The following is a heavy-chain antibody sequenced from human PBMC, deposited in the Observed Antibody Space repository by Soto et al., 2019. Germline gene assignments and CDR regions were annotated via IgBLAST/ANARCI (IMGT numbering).Heavy chain of an antibody. J-gene: IGHJ5*02. CDR2: IYYSGST. D-gene: IGHD5-12*01. CDR1: GGSISSYY. V-gene: IGHV4-59*01. Sequence: XXTLSLTCTVSGGSISSYYWRWILQPPGKGLEWIGYIYYSGSTNYNPSLKSRVTISVDTSKNQFSLKLSSVTDADTAVYYCARDSHHPTYSGFDPWGQGTLVTVSS. CDR3: ARDSHHPTYSGFDP.